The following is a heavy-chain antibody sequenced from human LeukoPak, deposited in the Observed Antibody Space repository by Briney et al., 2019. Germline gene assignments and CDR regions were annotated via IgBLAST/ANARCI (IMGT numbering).Heavy chain of an antibody. V-gene: IGHV3-23*01. CDR3: AKDIVVVTAGSNAFDI. CDR1: GFIFSSYG. J-gene: IGHJ3*02. D-gene: IGHD2-21*02. CDR2: ISGSGAET. Sequence: PGGSLRLSCAASGFIFSSYGMSWVRQAPGKGLEWVSAISGSGAETNYADSVKGRFTISRDNSKNTVYLQMNSLRAEDTAVYYCAKDIVVVTAGSNAFDIWGQGTMVTVSS.